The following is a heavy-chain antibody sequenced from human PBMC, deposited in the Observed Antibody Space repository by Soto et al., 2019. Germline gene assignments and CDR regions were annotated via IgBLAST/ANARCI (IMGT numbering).Heavy chain of an antibody. D-gene: IGHD1-20*01. J-gene: IGHJ3*02. V-gene: IGHV5-51*01. Sequence: GESLKISCKGSGYSFTSYWIGWVRQMPGKGLEWMGIIYPGDSDTRYSPSFQGQATIAADKSISTASLQWSSLKASDTAMYYCAMPRRYHDAFDIWGQGTMVTVSS. CDR3: AMPRRYHDAFDI. CDR1: GYSFTSYW. CDR2: IYPGDSDT.